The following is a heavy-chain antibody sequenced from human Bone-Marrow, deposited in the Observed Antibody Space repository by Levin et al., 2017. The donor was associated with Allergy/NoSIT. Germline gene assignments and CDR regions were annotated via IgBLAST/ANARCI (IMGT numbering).Heavy chain of an antibody. V-gene: IGHV1-69*01. CDR2: IIPIFGTT. CDR3: ARDSQWLVS. CDR1: GGTFSTYA. J-gene: IGHJ5*02. D-gene: IGHD6-19*01. Sequence: PGESLKISCKASGGTFSTYAICWVRQAPGQGLEWMGGIIPIFGTTNYAQKFQGRVTITADESTSSAYMELRSLRSEDTAVYYCARDSQWLVSWGQGTLVTVSS.